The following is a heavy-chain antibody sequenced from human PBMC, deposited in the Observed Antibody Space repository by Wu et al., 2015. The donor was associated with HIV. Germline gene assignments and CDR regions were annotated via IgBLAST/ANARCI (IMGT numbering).Heavy chain of an antibody. CDR3: ATLSYYDFLEWLLYRSLYYYYYYMDV. V-gene: IGHV1-69*12. Sequence: VQLVQSGAEVKKPGVSVKVSCKASEAPSAAMLSAGLRQAPGQGLEWMGGIIPIFGTANYAQKFQGRVTITADESTSTAYMELSSLRSEDTAVYYCATLSYYDFLEWLLYRSLYYYYYYMDVWGKGTTVTVSS. D-gene: IGHD3-3*01. J-gene: IGHJ6*03. CDR2: IIPIFGTA. CDR1: EAPSAAML.